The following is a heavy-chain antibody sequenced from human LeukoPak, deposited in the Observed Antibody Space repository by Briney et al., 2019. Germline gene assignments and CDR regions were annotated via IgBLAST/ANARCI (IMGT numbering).Heavy chain of an antibody. V-gene: IGHV3-30-3*01. CDR2: ISYDGSNK. CDR1: GFTFSSYA. CDR3: AKDYYYGGSGNYYYGMDV. Sequence: PGGSLRLSCAASGFTFSSYAMHWVRQAPGKGLEWVAVISYDGSNKYYADSVKGRFTISRDNSKNTLYLQMNSLRAEDTAVYYCAKDYYYGGSGNYYYGMDVWGQGTTVTVSS. J-gene: IGHJ6*02. D-gene: IGHD3-22*01.